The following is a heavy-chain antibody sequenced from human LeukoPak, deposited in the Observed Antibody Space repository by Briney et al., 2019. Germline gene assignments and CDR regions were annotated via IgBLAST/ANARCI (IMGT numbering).Heavy chain of an antibody. CDR2: ISRNGRNT. D-gene: IGHD6-19*01. Sequence: PGGSLRLSCAASGFTFTNYNMNWVRQAPGKGLEFVSAISRNGRNTYYANSVKGRFTISRDISKNTLYLQMGSLRPEDMAVYYCARVDSGSACASWGQGILVTVSS. V-gene: IGHV3-64*01. CDR1: GFTFTNYN. CDR3: ARVDSGSACAS. J-gene: IGHJ1*01.